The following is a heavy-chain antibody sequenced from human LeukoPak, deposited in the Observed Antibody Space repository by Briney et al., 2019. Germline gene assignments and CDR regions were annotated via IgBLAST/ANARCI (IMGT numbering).Heavy chain of an antibody. CDR1: GFTFSSFG. V-gene: IGHV3-23*01. CDR2: FSGSGGST. CDR3: AKDPNDY. J-gene: IGHJ4*02. Sequence: GGSLRLSCAASGFTFSSFGMNWVRQAPGKGLEWVSSFSGSGGSTNYADSVKGRFIISRDNAKNTLYLQMNSLRAEDTAVYYCAKDPNDYWGQGTLVTVSS.